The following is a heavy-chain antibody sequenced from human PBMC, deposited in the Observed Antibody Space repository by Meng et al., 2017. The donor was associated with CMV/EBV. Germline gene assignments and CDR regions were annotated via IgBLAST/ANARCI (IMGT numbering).Heavy chain of an antibody. J-gene: IGHJ4*02. CDR2: IRYDGGKK. Sequence: GGSLRLSCAASGLTLSSYGIHWVRQAPGKGLEWVAFIRYDGGKKEYVDSVKGRFTISRDNSKNTVNLQMNSLRAEDTAVYYCGFSSWYKGPSGYWGQGTLVTVSS. CDR3: GFSSWYKGPSGY. V-gene: IGHV3-30*02. D-gene: IGHD6-13*01. CDR1: GLTLSSYG.